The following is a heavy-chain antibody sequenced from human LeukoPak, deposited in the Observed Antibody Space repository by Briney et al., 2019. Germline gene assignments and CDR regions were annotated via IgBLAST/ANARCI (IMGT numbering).Heavy chain of an antibody. CDR1: GFIFSSYW. J-gene: IGHJ4*02. V-gene: IGHV3-7*01. D-gene: IGHD3-10*01. Sequence: GGSLRLSCAASGFIFSSYWMSWVRQAPGKGLEWVANIKQDGSEKYYVDSVKGRFTISRDNAKNSLYLQMNSLRAEDTAVYYCARDLITMGSVGYWGQGTLVTVSS. CDR3: ARDLITMGSVGY. CDR2: IKQDGSEK.